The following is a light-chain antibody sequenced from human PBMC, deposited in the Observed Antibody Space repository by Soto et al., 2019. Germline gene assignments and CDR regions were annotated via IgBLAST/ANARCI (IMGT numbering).Light chain of an antibody. J-gene: IGLJ3*02. CDR3: QSYASKNSWV. Sequence: QSVSESPGKTVTISCTGSSGSIANNYVQWYQQRPGSAPTTLIYEDNQRPSGVPDRFSGSIDPSSNSASLTISGLETEDEADYYCQSYASKNSWVFGGGTKLTVL. V-gene: IGLV6-57*02. CDR2: EDN. CDR1: SGSIANNY.